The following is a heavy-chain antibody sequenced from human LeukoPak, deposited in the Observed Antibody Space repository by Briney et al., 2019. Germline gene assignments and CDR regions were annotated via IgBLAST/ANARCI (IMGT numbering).Heavy chain of an antibody. J-gene: IGHJ4*02. CDR3: ARFPRDPWRFDY. CDR1: GFTFSDYY. CDR2: ISSSSTYT. V-gene: IGHV3-11*03. D-gene: IGHD5-12*01. Sequence: GGSLRLSCAASGFTFSDYYMTWIRQAPGKGLEWLSYISSSSTYTNYADSVKGRFTISRDNAKNSLYLQMNSLRAEDTAVYYCARFPRDPWRFDYWGQGTLVTVSS.